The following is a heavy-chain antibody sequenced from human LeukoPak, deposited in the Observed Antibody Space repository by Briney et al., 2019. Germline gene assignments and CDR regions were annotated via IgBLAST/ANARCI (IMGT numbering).Heavy chain of an antibody. Sequence: GESLQISCKGSGYTFTNYWIGWVRQLPGKGLEWMGIIYSGDSDTRYSPSFQGQVTISADKSINTAYLQWSSLKASDTAMYFCARGRSQRSYFDYWGQGTLVTVSS. D-gene: IGHD4-17*01. V-gene: IGHV5-51*01. J-gene: IGHJ4*02. CDR3: ARGRSQRSYFDY. CDR2: IYSGDSDT. CDR1: GYTFTNYW.